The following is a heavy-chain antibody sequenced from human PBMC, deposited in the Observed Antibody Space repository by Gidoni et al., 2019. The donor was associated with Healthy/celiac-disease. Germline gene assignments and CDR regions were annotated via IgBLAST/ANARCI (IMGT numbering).Heavy chain of an antibody. CDR1: GFTFSSYG. Sequence: QVQLVESGGGVVQPGRSLRLACAASGFTFSSYGMHWVRQAPGKGLEWVAVISYDGSNKYYADSVKGRFTISRDNSKNTLYLQMNSLRAEDTAVYYCAKGGRSSGWLWGDYAFDIWGQGTMVTVSS. CDR3: AKGGRSSGWLWGDYAFDI. J-gene: IGHJ3*02. CDR2: ISYDGSNK. D-gene: IGHD6-19*01. V-gene: IGHV3-30*18.